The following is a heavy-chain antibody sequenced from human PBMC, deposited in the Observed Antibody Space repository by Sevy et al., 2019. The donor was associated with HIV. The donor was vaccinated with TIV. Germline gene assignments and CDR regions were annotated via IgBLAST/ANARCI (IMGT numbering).Heavy chain of an antibody. CDR1: GFTFSNFG. V-gene: IGHV3-30*02. J-gene: IGHJ4*02. Sequence: GGSLRLSCTASGFTFSNFGMHWVRQLPGKGLEWVAFIGGGGGDKYYAASVKGRFTISRDDSKNTLYLQMDSLRAEDTAIYYCAKDLAGPGRRYFDYWGQGTLVTVSS. CDR2: IGGGGGDK. CDR3: AKDLAGPGRRYFDY. D-gene: IGHD6-13*01.